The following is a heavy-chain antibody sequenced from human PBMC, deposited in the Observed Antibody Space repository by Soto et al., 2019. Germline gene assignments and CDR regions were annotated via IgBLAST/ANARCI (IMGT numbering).Heavy chain of an antibody. Sequence: QVQLVESGGGVVQPGRSLRLSCAASGFTFSSYGMHWVRQPPGKGLEWVAVIWYDGSNKYYADSVKGRFTISRDNSKNTLSLQMTSRRAEDTAVYYCASDPGYRGQGALVTVSS. J-gene: IGHJ4*02. CDR1: GFTFSSYG. CDR2: IWYDGSNK. CDR3: ASDPGY. V-gene: IGHV3-33*01.